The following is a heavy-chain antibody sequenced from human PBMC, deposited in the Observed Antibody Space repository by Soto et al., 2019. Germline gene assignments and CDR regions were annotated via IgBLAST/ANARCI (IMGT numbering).Heavy chain of an antibody. CDR3: ARDLRLDS. Sequence: SETLFVRSTVSGGAISSGCYYWNWIRQHPGKGLEWIAYIYYTGTTYYNPSLKSRVTISIDRSNNQFSLMLSSVTAADTAVYYCARDLRLDSWGPGTLVT. CDR2: IYYTGTT. J-gene: IGHJ4*02. D-gene: IGHD2-21*02. CDR1: GGAISSGCYY. V-gene: IGHV4-31*03.